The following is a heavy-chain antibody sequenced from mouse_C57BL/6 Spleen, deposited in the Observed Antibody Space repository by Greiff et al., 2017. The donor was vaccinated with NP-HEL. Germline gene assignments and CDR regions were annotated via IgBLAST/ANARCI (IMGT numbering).Heavy chain of an antibody. Sequence: QVQLQQSGAELVRPGTSVKVSCKASGYAFTNYLIEWVKQRPGQGLEWIGVINPGSGGTNYNEKFKGKATLTADKSSSTAYMQLSSLTSEDSAVYFCARLGSRYYYAMDYWGQGTSVTVSS. CDR1: GYAFTNYL. V-gene: IGHV1-54*01. CDR3: ARLGSRYYYAMDY. J-gene: IGHJ4*01. D-gene: IGHD1-1*01. CDR2: INPGSGGT.